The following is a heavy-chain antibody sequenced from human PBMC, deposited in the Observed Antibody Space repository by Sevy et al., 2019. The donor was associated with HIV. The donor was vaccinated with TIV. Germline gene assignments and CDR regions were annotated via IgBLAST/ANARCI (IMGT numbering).Heavy chain of an antibody. CDR1: GYTFTSYY. J-gene: IGHJ6*02. CDR2: INPSGGST. V-gene: IGHV1-46*01. CDR3: ARVQNRGIFGVVIDYYYYGMDV. Sequence: ASVKVSCKASGYTFTSYYMHWVRQAPGQGLEWMGIINPSGGSTSYAQKFQGRVTMTRDTSTSTVYMELGSLGSEDTAVYYCARVQNRGIFGVVIDYYYYGMDVWGQGTTVTVSS. D-gene: IGHD3-3*01.